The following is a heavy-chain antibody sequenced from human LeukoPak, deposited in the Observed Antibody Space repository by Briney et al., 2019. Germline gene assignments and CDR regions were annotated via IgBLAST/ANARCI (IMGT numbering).Heavy chain of an antibody. D-gene: IGHD5-24*01. CDR2: INPNSGDT. J-gene: IGHJ4*02. V-gene: IGHV1-2*02. CDR1: XYXXTGXX. CDR3: ARGDVAPGY. Sequence: ASVKVSCKASXYXXTGXXXXXXRXXXXXGXXWMGXINPNSGDTNYAQKFQGKVTMTRDTSISTVYMDLRSLRSDDTAVYYCARGDVAPGYWGQGTLVTVSS.